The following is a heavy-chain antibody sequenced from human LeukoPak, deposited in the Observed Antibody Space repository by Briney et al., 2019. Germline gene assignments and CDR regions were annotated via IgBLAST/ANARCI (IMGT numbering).Heavy chain of an antibody. J-gene: IGHJ4*02. V-gene: IGHV4-39*01. D-gene: IGHD3-10*01. CDR3: ARHHGSGNYYNPFDY. CDR1: GGSTSTSSYY. CDR2: IYYSGST. Sequence: SETLSLTCTVSGGSTSTSSYYWAWIRQPPGKGLEWIGTIYYSGSTYYGPSLKSRVTISVDTSKNQFSLKLSSVTAADTAVYYCARHHGSGNYYNPFDYWGQGTLVTVSS.